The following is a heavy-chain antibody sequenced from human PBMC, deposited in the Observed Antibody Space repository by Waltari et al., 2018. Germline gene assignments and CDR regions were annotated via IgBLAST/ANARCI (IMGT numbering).Heavy chain of an antibody. Sequence: QVQLVQSGAEVKKPGSSVKVSCKASGGTFSSYAISWVRQAPGQGLEWMGGIIPICGTANYAQKFQGRVTITTDESTSTAYMELSSLRSEDTAVYYCARLIAEYSSSLDAFDIWGQGTMVTVSS. J-gene: IGHJ3*02. CDR1: GGTFSSYA. CDR2: IIPICGTA. D-gene: IGHD6-6*01. V-gene: IGHV1-69*05. CDR3: ARLIAEYSSSLDAFDI.